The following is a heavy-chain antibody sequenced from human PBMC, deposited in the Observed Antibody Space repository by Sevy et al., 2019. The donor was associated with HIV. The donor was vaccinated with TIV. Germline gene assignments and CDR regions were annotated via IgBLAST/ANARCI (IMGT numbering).Heavy chain of an antibody. J-gene: IGHJ5*01. CDR3: AKDRIDSSFYGXNXXDX. D-gene: IGHD3-22*01. CDR1: GFTFTSYA. Sequence: GGSLRLSCAASGFTFTSYAMYWVRQAPGKGLEWVAAISGSGQSSFYADSVKGRFTVSRDRSKNTLFLQMDSLRVEDTALYYCAKDRIDSSFYGXNXXDXXXXGTPVTVSS. CDR2: ISGSGQSS. V-gene: IGHV3-23*01.